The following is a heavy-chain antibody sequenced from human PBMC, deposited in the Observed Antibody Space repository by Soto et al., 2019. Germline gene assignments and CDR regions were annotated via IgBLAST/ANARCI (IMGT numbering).Heavy chain of an antibody. V-gene: IGHV4-34*01. CDR1: CGSFSGYY. CDR2: INHSGST. CDR3: ARQSRWLHYGMDV. J-gene: IGHJ6*02. D-gene: IGHD5-12*01. Sequence: SETLSLTCAVYCGSFSGYYWSWIRQPPGKGLEWIGEINHSGSTNYNPSLKSRVTISVDTSKNQFSLKLSSVTAADTAVYYCARQSRWLHYGMDVWGQGTTVTVSS.